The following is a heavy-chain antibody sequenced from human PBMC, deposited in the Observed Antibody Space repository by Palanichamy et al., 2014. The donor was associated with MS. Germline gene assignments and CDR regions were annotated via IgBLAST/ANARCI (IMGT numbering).Heavy chain of an antibody. V-gene: IGHV4-31*03. Sequence: QVQLQESGPGLVKPSQTLSLTCTVSGGLHQQWWLLLELDPPAPRKGLEWIGYIYYSGSTYYNPSLKSRVTISVDTSKNQFSLKLSSVTAADTAVYYCARSTGYFFDYWGQGTLVTVSS. CDR3: ARSTGYFFDY. D-gene: IGHD2-2*01. CDR1: GGLHQQWWLL. J-gene: IGHJ4*02. CDR2: IYYSGST.